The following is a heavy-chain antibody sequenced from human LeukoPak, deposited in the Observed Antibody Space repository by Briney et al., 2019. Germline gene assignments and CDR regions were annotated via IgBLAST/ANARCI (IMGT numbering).Heavy chain of an antibody. CDR2: IKSKTDGGIT. J-gene: IGHJ6*03. Sequence: GGSLRLSCAASGFSFSDFWMNWVRQAPGKGLEWVGRIKSKTDGGITDYAAPVKGRFTISRDDSKNTLYLQMNSLKTEDTAVYYCTTLTKDIVVVPAASRVHYYYYMDVWGKGTTVTVSS. D-gene: IGHD2-2*01. CDR3: TTLTKDIVVVPAASRVHYYYYMDV. V-gene: IGHV3-15*01. CDR1: GFSFSDFW.